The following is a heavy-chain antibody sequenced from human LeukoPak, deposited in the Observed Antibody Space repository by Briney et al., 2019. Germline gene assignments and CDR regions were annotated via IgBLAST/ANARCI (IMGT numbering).Heavy chain of an antibody. V-gene: IGHV1-46*01. J-gene: IGHJ6*03. CDR1: GDTFINDY. CDR3: ARGNDGWPHYYYYFMDV. D-gene: IGHD1-1*01. Sequence: ASVKVSCKASGDTFINDYIHWVRQAPGQGLEWMGVSNPGGGAITYAQKFQGRVTMTRDMSTSTVYMELRSLRSADTAVYYCARGNDGWPHYYYYFMDVWGKGTTVTVSS. CDR2: SNPGGGAI.